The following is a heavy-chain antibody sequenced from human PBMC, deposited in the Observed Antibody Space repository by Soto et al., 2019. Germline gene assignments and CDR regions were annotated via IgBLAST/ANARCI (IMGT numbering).Heavy chain of an antibody. V-gene: IGHV3-30*18. CDR3: AKDSSVAALG. CDR2: ISYDGSNK. CDR1: GFTFSSHG. J-gene: IGHJ4*02. Sequence: QVQLVESGGGVVQPGRSLRLSCAASGFTFSSHGMHWVRQAPGKGLEWVAVISYDGSNKYYADSVKGRFTISRDNSKNTLYLQVNSLRAADTAVYYCAKDSSVAALGWGQGTLVTVSS. D-gene: IGHD6-6*01.